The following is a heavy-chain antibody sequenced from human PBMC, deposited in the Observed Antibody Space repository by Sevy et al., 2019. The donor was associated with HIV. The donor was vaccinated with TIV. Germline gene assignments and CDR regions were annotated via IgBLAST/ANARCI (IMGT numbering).Heavy chain of an antibody. CDR1: GFTVSRNL. V-gene: IGHV3-53*01. CDR3: VGADRPNQGDF. Sequence: GGSLRISCAASGFTVSRNLMSWIRQAPGKGLEWVSIIYSDGTTFYADSVKGRFTISRDNSRNTLYLQMNTLRAEDTAVYYCVGADRPNQGDFWGQGTLVTVSS. J-gene: IGHJ4*02. D-gene: IGHD6-6*01. CDR2: IYSDGTT.